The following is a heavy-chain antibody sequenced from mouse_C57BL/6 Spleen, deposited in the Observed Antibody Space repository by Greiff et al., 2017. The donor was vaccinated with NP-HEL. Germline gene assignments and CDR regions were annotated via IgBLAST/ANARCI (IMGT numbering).Heavy chain of an antibody. J-gene: IGHJ1*03. Sequence: VQLQESGPELVKPGASVKISCKASGYAFSSSWMNWVKQRPGKGLEWIGRIYPGDGDTNYNGKFKGKATLTADKSSSTAYMQLSSLTSEDSAVYFCARSYYGRNWYFDVWGTGTTVTVSS. CDR3: ARSYYGRNWYFDV. CDR1: GYAFSSSW. V-gene: IGHV1-82*01. D-gene: IGHD1-1*01. CDR2: IYPGDGDT.